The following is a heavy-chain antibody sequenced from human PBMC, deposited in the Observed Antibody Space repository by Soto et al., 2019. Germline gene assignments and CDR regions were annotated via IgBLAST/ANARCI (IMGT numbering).Heavy chain of an antibody. CDR1: GFTFDDYA. Sequence: GGSLRLSCAASGFTFDDYAMHWVRQAPGKGLEWVSGISWNSGSIGYADSVKGRFTISRDNAKNSLYLQMNSLRAEDTAVYYCASPGIAAAGTSDYYGMDVWGQGTTVTVSS. CDR2: ISWNSGSI. V-gene: IGHV3-9*01. CDR3: ASPGIAAAGTSDYYGMDV. D-gene: IGHD6-13*01. J-gene: IGHJ6*02.